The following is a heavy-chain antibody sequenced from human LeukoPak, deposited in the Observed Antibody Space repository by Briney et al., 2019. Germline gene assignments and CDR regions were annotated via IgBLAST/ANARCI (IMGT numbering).Heavy chain of an antibody. D-gene: IGHD3-22*01. Sequence: SETLSLTCAVYGGSFSGYYWSWIRQPPGKGLEWIGEINHSGSTNYNPSLKSRVTISVDTSKNQFSLKLSSVTAADTAVYYCASSPDSSGYHHRTWGQGTLVTVSS. V-gene: IGHV4-34*01. J-gene: IGHJ5*02. CDR2: INHSGST. CDR3: ASSPDSSGYHHRT. CDR1: GGSFSGYY.